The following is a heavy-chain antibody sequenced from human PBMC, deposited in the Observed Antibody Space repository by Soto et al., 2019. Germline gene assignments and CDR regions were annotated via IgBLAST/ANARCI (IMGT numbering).Heavy chain of an antibody. CDR3: TREGSAPYYYYGMDA. J-gene: IGHJ6*02. V-gene: IGHV1-18*01. Sequence: ASVKVSCKASGDTFSFYTISWVRQAPGQGLEWLGWINTHNGNTNYAQNLQGRVIMTADTSTSTAYMELRSLRSDDTAIYYCTREGSAPYYYYGMDAWGQGTTVTVSS. D-gene: IGHD3-10*01. CDR2: INTHNGNT. CDR1: GDTFSFYT.